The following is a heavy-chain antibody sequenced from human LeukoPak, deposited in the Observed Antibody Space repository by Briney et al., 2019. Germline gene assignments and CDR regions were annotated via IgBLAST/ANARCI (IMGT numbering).Heavy chain of an antibody. Sequence: GGSLRLSCAASGFTFSGSAMHWVRQASGKGLEWVGRIRSKTNNNATAYAASVKGRFTISRDDSKNTAYLQMNSLKTEDTAVYYCTRLGWNYVDYWGQGTLVTVSS. CDR3: TRLGWNYVDY. CDR1: GFTFSGSA. V-gene: IGHV3-73*01. D-gene: IGHD6-19*01. J-gene: IGHJ4*02. CDR2: IRSKTNNNAT.